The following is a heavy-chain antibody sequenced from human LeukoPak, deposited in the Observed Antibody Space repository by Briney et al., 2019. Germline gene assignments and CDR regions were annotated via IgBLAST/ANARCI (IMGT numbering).Heavy chain of an antibody. V-gene: IGHV3-74*01. J-gene: IGHJ5*02. CDR1: GFTFSSYW. CDR3: ARVNTMVRGVILGPKNWFDP. CDR2: INSDGSST. D-gene: IGHD3-10*01. Sequence: PGGSLRLSCAASGFTFSSYWMHWVRQAPGKGLVWVSRINSDGSSTSYVDSVKGRFTISRDNAKNTLYLQMNSLRAEDTAVYYCARVNTMVRGVILGPKNWFDPWGQGTLVTVSS.